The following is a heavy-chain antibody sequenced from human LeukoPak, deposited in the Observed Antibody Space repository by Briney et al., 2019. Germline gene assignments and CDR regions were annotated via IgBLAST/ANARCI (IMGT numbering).Heavy chain of an antibody. Sequence: QPGGSLRLSCVASGFIIGSYWMSWVRQAPGKGLEWVANIRQDGSEKYYVDSVKGRLTISRDNAKNSLYLQMNNLTAAGTAIYYCARAGYYGDDAFDLWGQGTRVTVSS. D-gene: IGHD2/OR15-2a*01. CDR1: GFIIGSYW. V-gene: IGHV3-7*01. J-gene: IGHJ3*01. CDR2: IRQDGSEK. CDR3: ARAGYYGDDAFDL.